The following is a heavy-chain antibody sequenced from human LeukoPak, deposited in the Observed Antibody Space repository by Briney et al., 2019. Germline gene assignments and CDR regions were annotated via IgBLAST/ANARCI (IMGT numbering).Heavy chain of an antibody. CDR1: GGTFSSYA. J-gene: IGHJ6*02. CDR3: ATDEGDV. V-gene: IGHV1-24*01. Sequence: ASVKVSCKASGGTFSSYAISWVRQAPGKGLEWMGGFDPEDGETIYAQKFQGRVTMTEDTSTDTAYMELSSLRSEDTAVYYCATDEGDVWGQGTTVTVSS. CDR2: FDPEDGET.